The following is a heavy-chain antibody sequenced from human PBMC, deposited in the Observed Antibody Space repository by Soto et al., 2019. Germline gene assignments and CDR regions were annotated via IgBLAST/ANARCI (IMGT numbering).Heavy chain of an antibody. CDR1: GFTFSSYG. CDR3: ARDRGLWFGELTKGYYYYYGMDV. V-gene: IGHV3-33*01. CDR2: IWYDGSNK. Sequence: GSLRLSCAASGFTFSSYGMHWVRQAPGKGLEWVAVIWYDGSNKYYADSVKGRFTISRDNSKNTLYLQMNSLRAEDTAVYYCARDRGLWFGELTKGYYYYYGMDVWGQGTTVTVSS. J-gene: IGHJ6*02. D-gene: IGHD3-10*01.